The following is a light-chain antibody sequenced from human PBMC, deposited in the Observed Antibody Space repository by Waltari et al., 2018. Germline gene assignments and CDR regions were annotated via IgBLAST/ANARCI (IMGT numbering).Light chain of an antibody. Sequence: IQMTQSPPSLSASVGDRVTISCRAGQDISSYLNWYQQKPGKAPELLIYYTNRLESGLPSRFSGSGSGTEFTLTISSLQPEDFATYYCQQYNSLPFTFGPGTKLDI. CDR2: YTN. J-gene: IGKJ3*01. V-gene: IGKV1-13*02. CDR3: QQYNSLPFT. CDR1: QDISSY.